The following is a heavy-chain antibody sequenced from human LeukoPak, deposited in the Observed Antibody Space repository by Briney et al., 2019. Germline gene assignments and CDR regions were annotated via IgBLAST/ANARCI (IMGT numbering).Heavy chain of an antibody. V-gene: IGHV3-23*01. CDR2: ISGSGGST. CDR1: GFSFNNVW. CDR3: AKYRITMIVVGGAFDI. Sequence: GGSLRLSCAASGFSFNNVWMSWVRQAPGKGLEWVSAISGSGGSTYYADSVKGRFTISRDNSKNTLYLQMNSLRAEDTAVYYCAKYRITMIVVGGAFDIWGQGTMVTVSS. J-gene: IGHJ3*02. D-gene: IGHD3-22*01.